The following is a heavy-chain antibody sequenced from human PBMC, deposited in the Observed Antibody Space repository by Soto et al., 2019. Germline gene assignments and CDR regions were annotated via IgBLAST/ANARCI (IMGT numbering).Heavy chain of an antibody. Sequence: GASVKVSCKASGGTFSSYTISWVRQAPGQGLEWMGRIIPILGIANYAQKFQGRVTITGDKSTSTAYMELSSLRSGDTAVYYFARDDVDTPTSSPDLVWIWGQGTLVTVSS. J-gene: IGHJ4*02. D-gene: IGHD3-16*01. CDR2: IIPILGIA. V-gene: IGHV1-69*04. CDR3: ARDDVDTPTSSPDLVWI. CDR1: GGTFSSYT.